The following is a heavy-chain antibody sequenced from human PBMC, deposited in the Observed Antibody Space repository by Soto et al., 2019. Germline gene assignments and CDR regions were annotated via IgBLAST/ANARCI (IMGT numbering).Heavy chain of an antibody. V-gene: IGHV5-10-1*01. CDR2: IDPSDSYT. Sequence: GESLKISCKGSGYSFTSYWISWERQMPGKGLEWMGRIDPSDSYTNYSPSFQGHVTISADKSISTAYLQWSSLKASDTAMYYCARRRGYYDSSGSYYYGMDVWGQGTTVTVSS. J-gene: IGHJ6*02. CDR1: GYSFTSYW. CDR3: ARRRGYYDSSGSYYYGMDV. D-gene: IGHD3-22*01.